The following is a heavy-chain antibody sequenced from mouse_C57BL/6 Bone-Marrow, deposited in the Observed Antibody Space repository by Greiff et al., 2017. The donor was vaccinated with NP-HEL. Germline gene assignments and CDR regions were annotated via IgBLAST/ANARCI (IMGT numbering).Heavy chain of an antibody. CDR2: INPSNGGT. D-gene: IGHD2-3*01. Sequence: QVQLQQPGTELVKPGASVKLSCKASSYTFTSYWMHWVKQRPGQGLEWIGNINPSNGGTNYNEKFKSKATLTVDKSSSTAYMQLSSLTSEDSAVYYCARLRVYDGYYVYAMDYWGQGTSVTVSS. V-gene: IGHV1-53*01. CDR1: SYTFTSYW. J-gene: IGHJ4*01. CDR3: ARLRVYDGYYVYAMDY.